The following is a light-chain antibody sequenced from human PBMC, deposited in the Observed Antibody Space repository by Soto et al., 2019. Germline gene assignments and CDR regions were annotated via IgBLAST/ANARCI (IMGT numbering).Light chain of an antibody. CDR2: GVS. CDR1: ISDFVVYNY. J-gene: IGLJ1*01. Sequence: QSALTQPASVSGSPGQSITISCTGTISDFVVYNYVSWYQQHPRKAPKLMIYGVSNRPSGVSNRFSGSKSGNTASLTISGLQADDEADYYCSSHTISSALQVFGTGTKVTVL. V-gene: IGLV2-14*01. CDR3: SSHTISSALQV.